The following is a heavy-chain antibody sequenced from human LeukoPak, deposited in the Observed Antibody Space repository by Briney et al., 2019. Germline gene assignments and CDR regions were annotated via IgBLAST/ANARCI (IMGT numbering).Heavy chain of an antibody. D-gene: IGHD2-8*02. CDR2: IYSGDRT. CDR1: GFTVSAYS. J-gene: IGHJ4*02. Sequence: GGSLRLSCAASGFTVSAYSMGWVRQAPGKGLEWLSLIYSGDRTYHADSVKGRFTVSRDDSENTLSLQMNSLRAEDTAIYYCATYRQVLLPFESWGQGTLVTISS. V-gene: IGHV3-53*01. CDR3: ATYRQVLLPFES.